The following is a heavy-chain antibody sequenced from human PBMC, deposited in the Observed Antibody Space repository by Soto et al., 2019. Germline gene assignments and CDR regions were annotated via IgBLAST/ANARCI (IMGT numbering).Heavy chain of an antibody. CDR2: ISVTGGIT. J-gene: IGHJ6*03. V-gene: IGHV3-23*01. CDR1: GFTFNTHA. CDR3: AKSHGDLYYTSMDV. Sequence: EVQLLESGGGLVQPGGSLRLSCVGSGFTFNTHAMTWVRQAPGKGLEWVSSISVTGGITYHADSVKGRFSISRDNSKNTLYLQMNSLRAEDTAVYYCAKSHGDLYYTSMDVWGKGTTVTVSS. D-gene: IGHD4-17*01.